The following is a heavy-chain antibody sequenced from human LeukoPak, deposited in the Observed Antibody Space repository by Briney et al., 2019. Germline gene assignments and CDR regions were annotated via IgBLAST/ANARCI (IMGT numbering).Heavy chain of an antibody. CDR2: INTDGSDI. V-gene: IGHV3-74*01. CDR1: GFTFSSYS. CDR3: ARTGNLLDY. Sequence: PGGSLRLSCAASGFTFSSYSMNWVRQAPGKGLVWVSRINTDGSDITYADSVKGRFTISRDNAKNTLYLQMNSLRAEDTAVYYCARTGNLLDYWGQGTLVTVSS. J-gene: IGHJ4*02. D-gene: IGHD1-7*01.